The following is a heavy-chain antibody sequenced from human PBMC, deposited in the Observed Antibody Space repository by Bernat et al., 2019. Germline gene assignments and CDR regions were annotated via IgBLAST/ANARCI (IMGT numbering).Heavy chain of an antibody. V-gene: IGHV3-48*03. Sequence: EVQLVESGGGLVQPGGSLRLSCAASGFTFSSYEMNWVRQAPGKGLEWVSYISSSGSTIYYADSVKGRFTISRDNAKNSLYLQMNSLRAEDTAVYYCARDDTVWGPGAFDIWGQGTMVTVSS. CDR2: ISSSGSTI. CDR1: GFTFSSYE. J-gene: IGHJ3*02. D-gene: IGHD4-17*01. CDR3: ARDDTVWGPGAFDI.